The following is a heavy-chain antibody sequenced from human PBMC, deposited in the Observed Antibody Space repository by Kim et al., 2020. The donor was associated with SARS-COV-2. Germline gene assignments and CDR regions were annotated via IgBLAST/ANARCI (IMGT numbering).Heavy chain of an antibody. D-gene: IGHD3-10*01. J-gene: IGHJ6*02. CDR2: INQINSHR. CDR1: GFNFSAYS. V-gene: IGHV3-21*06. Sequence: GGSLRLSCVASGFNFSAYSMNWVRHAPGKGLEWVSYINQINSHRYYTGSVRGRFTISRDNAKNSLYLQLSGLTGEDTGVYSCARDTGRLARSSGGDVWGQGPTVTVS. CDR3: ARDTGRLARSSGGDV.